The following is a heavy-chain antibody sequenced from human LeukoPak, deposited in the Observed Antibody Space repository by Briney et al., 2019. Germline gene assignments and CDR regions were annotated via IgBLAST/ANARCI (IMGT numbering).Heavy chain of an antibody. V-gene: IGHV3-21*01. Sequence: PGGSLRLSCAASGFTFMTYSMDWVRQAPGKGLGWVSSISSSSTSYISYADSVKGRFTISRDKAKNSLYLQMNSLGAEDTAVYYCARDGSGSYFSWFDPGGQGTLVTVSS. J-gene: IGHJ5*02. CDR2: ISSSSTSYI. CDR1: GFTFMTYS. CDR3: ARDGSGSYFSWFDP. D-gene: IGHD3-10*01.